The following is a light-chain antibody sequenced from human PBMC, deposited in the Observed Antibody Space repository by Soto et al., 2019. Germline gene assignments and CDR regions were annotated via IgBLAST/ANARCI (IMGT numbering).Light chain of an antibody. CDR2: SNN. J-gene: IGLJ2*01. CDR3: QSCDNSLPVV. CDR1: SSNIGSNT. V-gene: IGLV1-44*01. Sequence: QSVLTHPPSASGTPGQRVTISCSGSSSNIGSNTVNWYQQLPGTAPKLLIYSNNQRPSGVPDRFSGSKSGTSASLAISGLQSEDEADYYCQSCDNSLPVVFGGGTKVTVL.